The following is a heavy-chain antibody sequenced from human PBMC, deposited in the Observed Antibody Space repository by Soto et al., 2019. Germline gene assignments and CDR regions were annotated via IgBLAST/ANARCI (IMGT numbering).Heavy chain of an antibody. CDR2: IWYDGSNK. CDR1: GFTFSSYG. V-gene: IGHV3-33*01. CDR3: VRDHLPRPPGTFDY. Sequence: GGSLRLSCAASGFTFSSYGMHWVRQAPGKGLEWVAVIWYDGSNKYYADSVKGRFTISRDNSKNTLYLQMNSLRAEDTAVYYCVRDHLPRPPGTFDYWGQGTLVTVSS. J-gene: IGHJ4*02. D-gene: IGHD1-1*01.